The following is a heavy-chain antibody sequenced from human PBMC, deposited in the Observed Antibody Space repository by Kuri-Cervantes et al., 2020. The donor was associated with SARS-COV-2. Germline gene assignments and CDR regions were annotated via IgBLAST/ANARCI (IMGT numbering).Heavy chain of an antibody. Sequence: ASVKVSCKASGYIFTSHNMHWVRQAPGQGLEWMGMLNPSGGSRINTLKFQGRLTMTRDTPTSTVYMELSSLRSDDTAVYYCAREYYYGSGRYYGAFDHWGQGTPVTVSS. CDR2: LNPSGGSR. V-gene: IGHV1-46*01. J-gene: IGHJ4*02. CDR1: GYIFTSHN. CDR3: AREYYYGSGRYYGAFDH. D-gene: IGHD3-10*01.